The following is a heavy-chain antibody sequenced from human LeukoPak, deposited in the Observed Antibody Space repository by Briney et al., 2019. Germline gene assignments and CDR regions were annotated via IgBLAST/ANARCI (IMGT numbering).Heavy chain of an antibody. V-gene: IGHV4-61*02. J-gene: IGHJ4*02. Sequence: SQTLSLTCTVSGGSISSGSYYWSWIRQPAGKGLEWIGRIYTSGSTNCNPSLKSRVTISVDTSKNQFSLKLSSVTAADTAVYYCARTSGGYFDYWGQGTLVTVSS. CDR1: GGSISSGSYY. D-gene: IGHD3-10*01. CDR3: ARTSGGYFDY. CDR2: IYTSGST.